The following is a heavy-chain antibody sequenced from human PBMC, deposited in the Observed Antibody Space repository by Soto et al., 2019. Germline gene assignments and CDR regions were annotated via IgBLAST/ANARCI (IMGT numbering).Heavy chain of an antibody. D-gene: IGHD1-26*01. CDR2: VYDSGST. Sequence: PSETLSLTCTVTGASVINDYWNWIRQPPWKGLEWIGFVYDSGSTSYNSSLKSRLTISVDTSKNQFSLKLSSVTAADTAVYYCVRQVGATGSYCYAVWGQGTMVTV. J-gene: IGHJ3*01. CDR1: GASVINDY. CDR3: VRQVGATGSYCYAV. V-gene: IGHV4-59*02.